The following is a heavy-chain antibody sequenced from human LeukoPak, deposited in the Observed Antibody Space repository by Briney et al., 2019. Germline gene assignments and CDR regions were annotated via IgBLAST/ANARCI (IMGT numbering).Heavy chain of an antibody. J-gene: IGHJ5*02. Sequence: SETLSLTCTVSGGSISSYYWSWIRQPPGKGLEWIACISYSGSTKYNPSLKSRVTISVDTSKNQLSLKLSSVTAADTAVYYCAREPGFDSSGYLNWFNPWGQGTLVTVSS. CDR3: AREPGFDSSGYLNWFNP. D-gene: IGHD3-22*01. CDR1: GGSISSYY. CDR2: ISYSGST. V-gene: IGHV4-59*01.